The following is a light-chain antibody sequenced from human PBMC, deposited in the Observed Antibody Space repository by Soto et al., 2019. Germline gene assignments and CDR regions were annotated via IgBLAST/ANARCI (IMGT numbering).Light chain of an antibody. CDR2: GAS. J-gene: IGKJ4*01. V-gene: IGKV3D-7*01. CDR3: QQDYNLPLT. Sequence: PGGKVTPSFKAIQSVSSSYLTWYQQKPGQAPRLLIYGASTRATSIPARFSGSGSGTDFTLTISSLQPEDFAVYYCQQDYNLPLTFGGGTKV. CDR1: QSVSSSY.